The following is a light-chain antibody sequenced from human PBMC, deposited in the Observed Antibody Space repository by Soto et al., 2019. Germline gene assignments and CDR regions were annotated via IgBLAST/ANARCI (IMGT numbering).Light chain of an antibody. Sequence: EIVLTQSPGTLSLSPGERVTLSCRASQSVTRSFLAWYQQKPGQAPRLLIYGASSRATGIPDRFSGSGSGTDFTLTISSLEPEDFAVYYWHQYGSSPQAFGPGTKVDIK. CDR2: GAS. J-gene: IGKJ3*01. V-gene: IGKV3-20*01. CDR3: HQYGSSPQA. CDR1: QSVTRSF.